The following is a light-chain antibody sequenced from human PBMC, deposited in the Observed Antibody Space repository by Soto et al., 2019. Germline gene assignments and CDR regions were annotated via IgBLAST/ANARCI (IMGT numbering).Light chain of an antibody. CDR3: SSYTSTSTLV. CDR1: SSDVGAYNY. Sequence: QSALTQPASVSGSPGQSITISCTGTSSDVGAYNYVSWFQQDPGKAPKLMIYEVSNRPSGISSRFSGSKSGNTASLTISGLQAEDDADYYCSSYTSTSTLVFGGGTKVTVL. V-gene: IGLV2-14*01. CDR2: EVS. J-gene: IGLJ2*01.